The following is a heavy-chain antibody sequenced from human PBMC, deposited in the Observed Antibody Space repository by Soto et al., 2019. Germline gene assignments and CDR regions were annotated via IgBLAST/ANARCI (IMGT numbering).Heavy chain of an antibody. CDR1: GFTFSSYG. D-gene: IGHD6-6*01. V-gene: IGHV3-30*18. CDR2: ISYDGSNK. Sequence: QVQLVESGGGVVQPGRSLRLSCAASGFTFSSYGMHWVRQAPGKGLEWVAVISYDGSNKYYADSVKGRFTISRDNSKNPLYLQMNSLRAEDTAVYYCAKDQGAARAYYRLDVGFAYWGQGTLVTVSS. CDR3: AKDQGAARAYYRLDVGFAY. J-gene: IGHJ4*02.